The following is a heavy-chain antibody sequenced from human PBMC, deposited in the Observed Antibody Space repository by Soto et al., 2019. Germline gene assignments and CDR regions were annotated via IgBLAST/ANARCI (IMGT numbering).Heavy chain of an antibody. Sequence: SLTCTVSGGSISSGGYYWSWIRQHPGKGLEWIGYIYYSGGTYYNPSLKSRVTISVDTSKNQFSLKLSSVTAADTAVYYCARDPTAYLYFDYWGQGTLVTVSS. J-gene: IGHJ4*02. V-gene: IGHV4-31*03. CDR2: IYYSGGT. D-gene: IGHD3-9*01. CDR3: ARDPTAYLYFDY. CDR1: GGSISSGGYY.